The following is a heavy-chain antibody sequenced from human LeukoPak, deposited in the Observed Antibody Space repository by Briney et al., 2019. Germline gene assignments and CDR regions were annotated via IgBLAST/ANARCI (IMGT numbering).Heavy chain of an antibody. CDR1: GGTFSSYA. D-gene: IGHD2/OR15-2a*01. Sequence: SVKVSCKASGGTFSSYAISWVRQAPGQGLEWIGWIVVGSGNTNYAQKFQERVTITRDMSTSTAYMELSSLRSEDTAVYYCAALGRLSTFDYWGQGTLVTVSS. CDR3: AALGRLSTFDY. J-gene: IGHJ4*02. V-gene: IGHV1-58*02. CDR2: IVVGSGNT.